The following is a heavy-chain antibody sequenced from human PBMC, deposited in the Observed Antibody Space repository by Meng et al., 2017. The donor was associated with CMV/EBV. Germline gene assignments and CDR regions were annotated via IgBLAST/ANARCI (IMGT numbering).Heavy chain of an antibody. CDR1: GYTFTSYV. Sequence: ASVTVSCQASGYTFTSYVISWARQAPGQGLEWMGWISAYNVNTNYAQKLQGRVTMTTDTSTSTAYMELRSLRSDDTAVYYCARSVPAAMEYSSSPGNYYGMDVWGQGTTVTVSS. CDR2: ISAYNVNT. V-gene: IGHV1-18*01. CDR3: ARSVPAAMEYSSSPGNYYGMDV. J-gene: IGHJ6*02. D-gene: IGHD2-2*01.